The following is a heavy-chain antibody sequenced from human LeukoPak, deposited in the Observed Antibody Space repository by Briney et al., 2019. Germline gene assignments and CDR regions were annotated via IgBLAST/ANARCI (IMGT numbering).Heavy chain of an antibody. CDR1: GFTFSSYW. V-gene: IGHV3-74*01. CDR3: AKTGGAVGDY. J-gene: IGHJ4*02. CDR2: INSDGSST. D-gene: IGHD7-27*01. Sequence: GGSLRLSCAASGFTFSSYWMHWVRQAPGKGLVWVSRINSDGSSTSYADSVKGRFTISRDNSKNTLYLQVNSLRADDTAVYYCAKTGGAVGDYWGQGTLVTVSS.